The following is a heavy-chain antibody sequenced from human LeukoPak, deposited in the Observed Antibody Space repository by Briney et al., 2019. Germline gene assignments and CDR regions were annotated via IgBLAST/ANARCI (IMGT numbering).Heavy chain of an antibody. J-gene: IGHJ4*02. CDR1: GYTFTGYY. CDR3: ARDLTTNSQPHLLDY. Sequence: ASVKVSCKASGYTFTGYYIHWVRQAPGQGLEFMGWINPNSGGTKYAQNFQGRVTMTRDTSISTAYMELRSLRSDDTAVYYCARDLTTNSQPHLLDYWGQGTLVTVSS. V-gene: IGHV1-2*02. D-gene: IGHD2/OR15-2a*01. CDR2: INPNSGGT.